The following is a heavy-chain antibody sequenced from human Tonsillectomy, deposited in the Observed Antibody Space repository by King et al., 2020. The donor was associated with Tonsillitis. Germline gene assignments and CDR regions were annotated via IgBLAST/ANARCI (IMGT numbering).Heavy chain of an antibody. CDR2: ISPIFGTT. CDR1: GGTFSSYD. D-gene: IGHD2-15*01. J-gene: IGHJ6*02. Sequence: VQLVQSGAEVKKPGSSVKVSCKASGGTFSSYDITWVRQAPGQGLEWMGGISPIFGTTNYAKKLQGRVTITADESTSTAYMELSSLRSEDTAVYYCARGGGGPHSGLAVWGQGTTVIVSS. V-gene: IGHV1-69*01. CDR3: ARGGGGPHSGLAV.